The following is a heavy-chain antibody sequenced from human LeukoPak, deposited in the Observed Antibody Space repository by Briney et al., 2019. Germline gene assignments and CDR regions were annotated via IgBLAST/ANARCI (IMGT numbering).Heavy chain of an antibody. J-gene: IGHJ6*04. CDR2: ISSSGSTI. Sequence: GGSLRLSCAASGFTVSSNYMNWVRQAPGKGLEWVSYISSSGSTIYYADFVKGRFTISRDNAKNSLYLQMNSLRAEDTAVYYCAELGITMIGGVWGKGTTVTISS. D-gene: IGHD3-10*02. CDR3: AELGITMIGGV. V-gene: IGHV3-48*03. CDR1: GFTVSSNY.